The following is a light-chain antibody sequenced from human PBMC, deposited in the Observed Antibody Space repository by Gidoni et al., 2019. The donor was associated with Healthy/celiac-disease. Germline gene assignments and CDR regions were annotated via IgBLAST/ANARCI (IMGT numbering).Light chain of an antibody. CDR3: QAWDSSHVV. V-gene: IGLV3-1*01. CDR2: QDS. CDR1: KLGDKY. Sequence: SYELTQPPSVSVSPGQTASITCSGDKLGDKYACWCQQKPGQSPVLVIYQDSKRPSGIPERFSGSNSGNTATLTISGTQAMDEADYYCQAWDSSHVVFGGGTKLTVL. J-gene: IGLJ2*01.